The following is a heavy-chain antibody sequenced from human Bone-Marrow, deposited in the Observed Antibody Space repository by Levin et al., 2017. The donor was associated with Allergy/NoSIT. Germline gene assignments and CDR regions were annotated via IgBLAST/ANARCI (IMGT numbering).Heavy chain of an antibody. CDR2: INPNSGGT. V-gene: IGHV1-2*02. Sequence: ASVKVSCKASGYNFTGYYIHWVRQAPGQGLEWMGWINPNSGGTIYVQEFQGRVTMTRDTSISTAYLELNRLGSDDAAIYFCARGHQASLRWVLSSHDYWLDVWGLGTTVTVSS. D-gene: IGHD4-23*01. J-gene: IGHJ6*02. CDR3: ARGHQASLRWVLSSHDYWLDV. CDR1: GYNFTGYY.